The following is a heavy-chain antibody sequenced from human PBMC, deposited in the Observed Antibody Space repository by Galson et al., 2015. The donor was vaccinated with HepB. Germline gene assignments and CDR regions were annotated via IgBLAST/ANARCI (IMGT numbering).Heavy chain of an antibody. CDR3: ARGAVNSGYEGGRQYDY. CDR1: GYTFTSYD. CDR2: MNPNSGNT. D-gene: IGHD5-12*01. V-gene: IGHV1-8*01. J-gene: IGHJ4*02. Sequence: SVKVSCKASGYTFTSYDINWVRQATGQGLEWMGWMNPNSGNTGYAQKFQGRVTMTRNTSISTAYMELSSLRSKDTAVYYCARGAVNSGYEGGRQYDYWGQGTLVTVSS.